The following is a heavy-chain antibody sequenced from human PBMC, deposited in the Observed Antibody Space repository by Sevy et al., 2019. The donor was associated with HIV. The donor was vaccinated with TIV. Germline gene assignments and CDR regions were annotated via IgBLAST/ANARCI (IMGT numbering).Heavy chain of an antibody. Sequence: GGSLRLSCAASGFTFSDYYMSWIRQAPGKGLEWVSYISSSGSTIYYADSVKGRFTISRDNAKNSLYLQMNSLRAEDMAVYYCARVPQLYCSSTSCYIFDYWGQGTLVTVSS. CDR1: GFTFSDYY. D-gene: IGHD2-2*02. CDR2: ISSSGSTI. V-gene: IGHV3-11*01. CDR3: ARVPQLYCSSTSCYIFDY. J-gene: IGHJ4*02.